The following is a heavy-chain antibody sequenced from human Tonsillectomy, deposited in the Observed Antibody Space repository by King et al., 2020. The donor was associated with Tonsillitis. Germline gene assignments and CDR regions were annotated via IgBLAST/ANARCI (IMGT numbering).Heavy chain of an antibody. CDR2: MYYSGST. CDR1: GGSISSSSYF. D-gene: IGHD1-26*01. CDR3: ARKDSGSYQYYFDY. J-gene: IGHJ4*02. Sequence: QLQESGPGLVKPSENLSLTCTVSGGSISSSSYFWGWIRQPPEKGLEWIGSMYYSGSTYYNPSLKSRVTISVDTSKNQFSLKLSSVTAADTAVYYCARKDSGSYQYYFDYWGQGTLVTVSS. V-gene: IGHV4-39*01.